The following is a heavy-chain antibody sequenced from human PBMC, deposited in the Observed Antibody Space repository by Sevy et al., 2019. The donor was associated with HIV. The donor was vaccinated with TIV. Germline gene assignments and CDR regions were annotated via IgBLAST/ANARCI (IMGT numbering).Heavy chain of an antibody. CDR3: GRQGVAAEIDY. V-gene: IGHV3-73*01. CDR1: GFTFSVAA. Sequence: GGSLRLSCAASGFTFSVAAVHWVRQASGKGLEWVGRIRNKADSYATSYAASVKGRFTISRDDSKNMAYLQMNSLKTKDTAVYFCGRQGVAAEIDYWGRGTLVTVSS. J-gene: IGHJ4*02. CDR2: IRNKADSYAT. D-gene: IGHD6-13*01.